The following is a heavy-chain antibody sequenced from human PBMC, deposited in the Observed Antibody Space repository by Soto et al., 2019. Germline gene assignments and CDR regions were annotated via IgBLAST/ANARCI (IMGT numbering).Heavy chain of an antibody. Sequence: GESLKISCKGSGYSFTSYWISWVRQMPGKGLEWMGRIDPSDSYTNYSPSFQGHVTISADKSISTAYLQWSSLKASDTAMYYCARSYGSGRRTNWFDPWGQGTLVTVSS. CDR2: IDPSDSYT. D-gene: IGHD3-10*01. CDR3: ARSYGSGRRTNWFDP. J-gene: IGHJ5*02. CDR1: GYSFTSYW. V-gene: IGHV5-10-1*01.